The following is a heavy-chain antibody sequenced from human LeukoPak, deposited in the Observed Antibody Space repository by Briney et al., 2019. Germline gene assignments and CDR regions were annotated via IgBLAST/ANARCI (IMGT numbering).Heavy chain of an antibody. CDR3: AKDPYYDFWSGYCVFDY. CDR1: GFTFSSYC. V-gene: IGHV3-7*03. Sequence: PGGSLRLSCAASGFTFSSYCMSWVRQAPGKGLEWVANIKQDGSEEYYVDSVKGRFTISRDNAKNSLYLQMNSLRAEDTAVYYCAKDPYYDFWSGYCVFDYWGQGTLVTVSS. J-gene: IGHJ4*02. CDR2: IKQDGSEE. D-gene: IGHD3-3*01.